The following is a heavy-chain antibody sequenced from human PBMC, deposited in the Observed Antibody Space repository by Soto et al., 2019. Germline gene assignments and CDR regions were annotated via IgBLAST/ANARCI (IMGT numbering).Heavy chain of an antibody. CDR3: ARPGNYGSGSYLYYLDY. Sequence: PSETLSLTCTVSGGSISSSSYYWGWIRQPPGKGLEWIGSTYYSGSTYYNPSLKSRVTISVDTSKNQFSLKLSSVTAADTAVYYCARPGNYGSGSYLYYLDYWGQGTLVTVSS. J-gene: IGHJ4*02. CDR1: GGSISSSSYY. CDR2: TYYSGST. V-gene: IGHV4-39*01. D-gene: IGHD3-10*01.